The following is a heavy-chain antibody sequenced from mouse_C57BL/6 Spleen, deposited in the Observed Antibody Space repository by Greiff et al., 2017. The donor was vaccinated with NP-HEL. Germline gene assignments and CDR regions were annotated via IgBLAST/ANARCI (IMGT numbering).Heavy chain of an antibody. CDR3: AREGGYYSWFAY. V-gene: IGHV5-4*01. CDR2: ISDGGSYT. Sequence: EVHLVESGGGLVKPGGSLKLSCAASGFTFSSYAMSWVRQTPEKRLEWVATISDGGSYTYYPDNVKGRFTISRDNAKNNLYLQMSHLKSEDTAMYYCAREGGYYSWFAYWGQGTLVTVSA. D-gene: IGHD2-3*01. CDR1: GFTFSSYA. J-gene: IGHJ3*01.